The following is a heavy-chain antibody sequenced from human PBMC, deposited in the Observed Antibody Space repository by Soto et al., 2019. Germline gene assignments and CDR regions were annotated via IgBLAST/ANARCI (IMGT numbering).Heavy chain of an antibody. CDR1: GGSFSGYS. J-gene: IGHJ6*02. V-gene: IGHV4-34*01. Sequence: PSETLSLTCAAYGGSFSGYSWSWIRQPPGKGLEWIGEFSHSGTTNYNPSLNSRVTISVDTSRKHFSLKLTSVTAADTAVYYCARDGTRFLEWLMPGEDYGMDVWGQGTTVTVSS. D-gene: IGHD3-3*01. CDR2: FSHSGTT. CDR3: ARDGTRFLEWLMPGEDYGMDV.